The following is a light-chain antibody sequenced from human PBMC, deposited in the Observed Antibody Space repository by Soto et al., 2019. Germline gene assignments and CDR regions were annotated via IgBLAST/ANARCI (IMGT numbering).Light chain of an antibody. CDR3: QQYVSSPWT. J-gene: IGKJ1*01. CDR2: GAS. CDR1: QSVSSNY. V-gene: IGKV3-20*01. Sequence: EIVLTQSPGTLSLSLGERATLSCRASQSVSSNYLAWYQQKPGQAPRVLIYGASSRVTGIPDRFSGSGSGTDFTLTISRLEPEDFAVYYCQQYVSSPWTFGQGTKVEIK.